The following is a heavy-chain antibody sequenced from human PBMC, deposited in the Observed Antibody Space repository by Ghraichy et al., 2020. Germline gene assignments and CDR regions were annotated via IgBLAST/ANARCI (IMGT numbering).Heavy chain of an antibody. D-gene: IGHD3-10*01. CDR2: IYHSGTT. V-gene: IGHV4-39*01. J-gene: IGHJ4*02. CDR3: ATNPTMASYFDY. CDR1: GASISSVTSY. Sequence: ESLNISCTVSGASISSVTSYWAWIRQPPGKGLEWIGSIYHSGTTYYNPSLKSRVTISVDTPKNQISLRLSSVTAADTAVYYCATNPTMASYFDYWGQGTLATVSS.